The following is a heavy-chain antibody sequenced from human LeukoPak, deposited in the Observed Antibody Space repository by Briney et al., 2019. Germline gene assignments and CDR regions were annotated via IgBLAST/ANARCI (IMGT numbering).Heavy chain of an antibody. D-gene: IGHD3-10*01. CDR3: ARDAVASNYYGSGSYGYYFDY. Sequence: KPGGSLRLSCAASGFTFSSYSMNWVRQAPGKGLEWVSSIRSSSSYIYYADSVKGRFTISRDNAKNSLYLQVNSLRAEDTAVYYCARDAVASNYYGSGSYGYYFDYWGQGTLVTVSS. V-gene: IGHV3-21*01. CDR1: GFTFSSYS. J-gene: IGHJ4*02. CDR2: IRSSSSYI.